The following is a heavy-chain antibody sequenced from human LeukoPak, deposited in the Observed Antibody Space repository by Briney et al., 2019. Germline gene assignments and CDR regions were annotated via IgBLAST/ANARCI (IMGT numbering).Heavy chain of an antibody. CDR2: IRYDGSNK. D-gene: IGHD4-17*01. V-gene: IGHV3-30*02. Sequence: QPGGSLRLSCAASGFTFSSAAMTWVRQAPGKGLEWVAFIRYDGSNKYYADSVKGRFTISRDNSKNTLYLQMNSLRAEDTAVYYCAKALDYGYYYYYYMDVWGKGTTVTVSS. CDR1: GFTFSSAA. CDR3: AKALDYGYYYYYYMDV. J-gene: IGHJ6*03.